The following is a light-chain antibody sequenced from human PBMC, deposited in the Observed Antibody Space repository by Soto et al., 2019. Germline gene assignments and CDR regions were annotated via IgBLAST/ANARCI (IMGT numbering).Light chain of an antibody. J-gene: IGLJ2*01. Sequence: QSVLTQPPSASETPGQRVTISCSGSSSNIGINTVHWYQHLPGAAPKLLMYSNNRRPSGVPDRFSGSKSGTSASLAIRGLQSEDEADYYCAAWDDSLNGVVFGGGTQLPVL. CDR2: SNN. CDR3: AAWDDSLNGVV. V-gene: IGLV1-44*01. CDR1: SSNIGINT.